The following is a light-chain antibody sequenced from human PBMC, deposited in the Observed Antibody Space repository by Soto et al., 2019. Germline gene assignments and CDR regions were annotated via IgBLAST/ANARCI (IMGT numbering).Light chain of an antibody. CDR3: SSYTSSSTWV. Sequence: QSALTQPASVSGSPGQSITISCTGTRSDIGSYNSIAWYQQHPGKAPRVMIFEVTKRPSGISNRFSGSKSGNTASLTISGLQAEDEADYYCSSYTSSSTWVFGGGIKLTVL. CDR1: RSDIGSYNS. CDR2: EVT. V-gene: IGLV2-14*01. J-gene: IGLJ3*02.